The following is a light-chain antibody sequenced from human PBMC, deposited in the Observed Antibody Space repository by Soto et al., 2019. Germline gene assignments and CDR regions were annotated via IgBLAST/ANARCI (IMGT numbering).Light chain of an antibody. CDR3: QQRSNWPGT. CDR1: QSVSSY. V-gene: IGKV3-11*01. J-gene: IGKJ1*01. Sequence: EIVLTQSPATLSLSPGERATLSCRASQSVSSYLAWYQQKPGQAPRLLIYDASNRATGIPARFSGSGSGTDLTLTIRSLEPEDFAVYYCQQRSNWPGTFGQGTKVEIK. CDR2: DAS.